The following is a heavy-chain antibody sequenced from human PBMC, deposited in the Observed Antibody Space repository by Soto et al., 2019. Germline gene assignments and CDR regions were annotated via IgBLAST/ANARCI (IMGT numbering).Heavy chain of an antibody. CDR3: ARVSFVDESLDY. V-gene: IGHV4-30-4*01. Sequence: SETLSLTCTVSGGSISSGDYYWSWIRQPPGKGLEWIGYIYYSGSTYYNPSLKSRVTISVDTSKNQFSLKLSSVTAADTAVYYCARVSFVDESLDYWGQGTLVTVSS. J-gene: IGHJ4*02. CDR1: GGSISSGDYY. CDR2: IYYSGST.